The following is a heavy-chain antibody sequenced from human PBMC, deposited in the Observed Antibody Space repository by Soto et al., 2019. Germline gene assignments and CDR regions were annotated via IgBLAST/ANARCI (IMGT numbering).Heavy chain of an antibody. V-gene: IGHV1-18*04. CDR1: GYTFTSYG. CDR2: ISAYNGNT. CDR3: ARTIGSAPWFGRTMPGDY. D-gene: IGHD3-10*01. Sequence: GASVKVSCKASGYTFTSYGISWVRQAPGQGLEWMGWISAYNGNTNYAQKLQGRVTMTTDTSTSTAYMELRSLRSDDTAVYYCARTIGSAPWFGRTMPGDYWGQGTLVTLSS. J-gene: IGHJ4*02.